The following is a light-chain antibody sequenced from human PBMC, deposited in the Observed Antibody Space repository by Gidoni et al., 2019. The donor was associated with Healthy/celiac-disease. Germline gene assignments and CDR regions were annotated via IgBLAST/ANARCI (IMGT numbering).Light chain of an antibody. J-gene: IGKJ2*01. Sequence: EIVLTQSPATLPLSPGERATLSCRASQSVSSYLAWYQQKPGQAPRLLIYDASNRATGIPARCSGSGSGTDFTLTISSLEPEDFAVYYCQQRSNWPPYTFGQGTKLEIK. V-gene: IGKV3-11*01. CDR3: QQRSNWPPYT. CDR1: QSVSSY. CDR2: DAS.